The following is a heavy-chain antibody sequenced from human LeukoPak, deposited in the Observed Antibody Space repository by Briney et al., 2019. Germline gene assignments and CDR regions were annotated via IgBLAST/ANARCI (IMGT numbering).Heavy chain of an antibody. V-gene: IGHV1-69*13. CDR1: GGTFSSYA. CDR3: ARSTSGGSWLWGY. CDR2: IIPIFGTA. J-gene: IGHJ4*02. Sequence: SVKVSCRASGGTFSSYAISWVRQAPGQGLEWMGGIIPIFGTANYAQKFQGRVTITADESTSTAYMELSSLRSEDTAVYYCARSTSGGSWLWGYWGQGTLVTVSS. D-gene: IGHD2-15*01.